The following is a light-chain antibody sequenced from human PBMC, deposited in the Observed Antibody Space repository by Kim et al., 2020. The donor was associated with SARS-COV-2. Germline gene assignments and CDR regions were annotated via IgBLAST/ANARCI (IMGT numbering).Light chain of an antibody. J-gene: IGKJ5*01. CDR3: QQEHKWPGIT. CDR1: QSVGIK. CDR2: DAS. V-gene: IGKV3-15*01. Sequence: EIVMTQSPATLSVSPGEIATLSCRASQSVGIKLDWYQQKPGQAPRLLIYDASTRETGIPGRFSGSGSGTEFTLTIGSLQSEEFALYYCQQEHKWPGITFGQGTRLEIK.